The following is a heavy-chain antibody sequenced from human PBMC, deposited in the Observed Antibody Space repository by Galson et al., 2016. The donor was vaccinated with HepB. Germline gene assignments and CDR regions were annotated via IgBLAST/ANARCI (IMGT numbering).Heavy chain of an antibody. CDR1: GFTFSDFW. CDR3: ARVGLGSRTRAE. Sequence: SLRLSCAASGFTFSDFWMSWVRQAPGKGLEWVANIKQHGSEKYYVDSVKGRFTISRDNAKNSLYLQMDSLRAEDTAVDYCARVGLGSRTRAEWGQGTLVTAAS. V-gene: IGHV3-7*01. CDR2: IKQHGSEK. D-gene: IGHD1-14*01. J-gene: IGHJ4*02.